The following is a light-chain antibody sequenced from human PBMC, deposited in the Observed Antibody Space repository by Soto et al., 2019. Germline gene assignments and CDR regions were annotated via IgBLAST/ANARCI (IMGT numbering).Light chain of an antibody. Sequence: QAVVTQEPSLTVSPGGTVTLTCGSTTGAVTTDHYPYWFQQKPGQAPRTLIWDTSNKHSWTPARFSGSLLGGQAALTLSGAQPEEEAEYSCLLSYTGTWVFGGGTKLTVL. CDR1: TGAVTTDHY. J-gene: IGLJ3*02. V-gene: IGLV7-46*01. CDR2: DTS. CDR3: LLSYTGTWV.